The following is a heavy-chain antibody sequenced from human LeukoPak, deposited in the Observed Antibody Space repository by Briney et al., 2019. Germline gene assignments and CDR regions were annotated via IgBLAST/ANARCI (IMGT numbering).Heavy chain of an antibody. V-gene: IGHV3-7*01. J-gene: IGHJ4*02. CDR1: GGSFSGYY. CDR2: IKQDGSEK. Sequence: ETLSLTCAVYGGSFSGYYWSWVRQAPGKGLEWVANIKQDGSEKYYVDSVKGRFTISRDNAKNSLYLQMNSLRAEDTAVYYCARDLGDGYNYPHDYWGQGTLVTVSS. D-gene: IGHD5-24*01. CDR3: ARDLGDGYNYPHDY.